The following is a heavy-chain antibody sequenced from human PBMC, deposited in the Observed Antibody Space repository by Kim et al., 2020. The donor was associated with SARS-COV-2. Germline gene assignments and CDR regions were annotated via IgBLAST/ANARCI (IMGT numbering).Heavy chain of an antibody. D-gene: IGHD3-10*01. V-gene: IGHV3-9*01. Sequence: GRFTISRDNAKNSLYLQMNSLRAEDTALYYCAKDNSPPYYYGSGSYFDYWGQGTLVTVSS. CDR3: AKDNSPPYYYGSGSYFDY. J-gene: IGHJ4*02.